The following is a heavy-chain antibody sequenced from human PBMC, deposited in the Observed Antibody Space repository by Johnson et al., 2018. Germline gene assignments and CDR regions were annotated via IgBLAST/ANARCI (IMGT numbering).Heavy chain of an antibody. Sequence: VQLVESGGGLVQPGGSLRLSCAASGFTFSSYDMHWVRQATGKGLEWVSAIGTAGDTYYPGSVKGRFTISRENAKNSLYLQMNSLGAGETAVYYLVRGGFKVTTWLVGGMDVWGQGTTVTVSS. CDR3: VRGGFKVTTWLVGGMDV. CDR1: GFTFSSYD. V-gene: IGHV3-13*01. J-gene: IGHJ6*02. D-gene: IGHD4-11*01. CDR2: IGTAGDT.